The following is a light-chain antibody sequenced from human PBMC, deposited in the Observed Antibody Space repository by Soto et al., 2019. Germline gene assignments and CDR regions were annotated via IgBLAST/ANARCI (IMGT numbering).Light chain of an antibody. CDR2: TAA. Sequence: DIQMTQSPSSLSASLGDRVTLPCRASQGSINYLAWYQQKPGKVPTLLIYTAATLRSGVPSRFSGSGSGTDFTLTISSLQPEDVATYYCQKYNSAPLTFGGGTKVDI. V-gene: IGKV1-27*01. J-gene: IGKJ4*01. CDR3: QKYNSAPLT. CDR1: QGSINY.